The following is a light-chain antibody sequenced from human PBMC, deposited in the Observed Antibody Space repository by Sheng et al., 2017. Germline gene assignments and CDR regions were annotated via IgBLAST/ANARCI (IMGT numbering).Light chain of an antibody. V-gene: IGLV2-23*02. CDR1: SSVVGSYNV. CDR2: EVT. CDR3: CSYASGTTFV. Sequence: QSALTQPASVSGSPGQSITISCTGTSSVVGSYNVVSWYQQHPGRAPKVMIYEVTKRPSGASNRFSGSQSGNTASLTISGLQAEDEGDYYCCSYASGTTFVFGTGTKVTVL. J-gene: IGLJ1*01.